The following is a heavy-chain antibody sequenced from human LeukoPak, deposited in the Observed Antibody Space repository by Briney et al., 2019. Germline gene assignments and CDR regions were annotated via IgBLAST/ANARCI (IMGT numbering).Heavy chain of an antibody. CDR3: ARGGGDYDSSGYYYTDFDY. CDR2: IIPIFGAA. J-gene: IGHJ4*02. CDR1: GGTFSSYA. D-gene: IGHD3-22*01. Sequence: ASVKVYCKASGGTFSSYAISWVRQAPGQGLEWMGGIIPIFGAANYAQKFQGRVTITTDESTSTAYMELSSLRSEDTAVYYCARGGGDYDSSGYYYTDFDYWGQGTLVTVSS. V-gene: IGHV1-69*05.